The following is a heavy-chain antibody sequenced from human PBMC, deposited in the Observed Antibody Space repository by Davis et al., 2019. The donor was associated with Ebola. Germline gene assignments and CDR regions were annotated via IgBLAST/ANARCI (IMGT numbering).Heavy chain of an antibody. CDR2: FDPEDGET. D-gene: IGHD6-13*01. V-gene: IGHV1-24*01. J-gene: IGHJ5*02. CDR3: ARQGGPYSDSWYREVWFDP. Sequence: ASVKVSCKVSGYTLTELSMHWVRQAPGKGLEWMGGFDPEDGETIYAQKFQGRVTMTEDTSTDTAYMELSSLRSEDTAVYYCARQGGPYSDSWYREVWFDPWGQGTLVTVSS. CDR1: GYTLTELS.